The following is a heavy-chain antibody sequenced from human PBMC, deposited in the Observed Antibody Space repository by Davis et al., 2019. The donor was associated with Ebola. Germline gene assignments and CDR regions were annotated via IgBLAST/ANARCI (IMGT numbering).Heavy chain of an antibody. J-gene: IGHJ2*01. CDR1: GFTFSNAW. Sequence: GESLKISCAASGFTFSNAWMGWVRQAPGKGLEWVGRIKSKTDGGTTDYAAPVKGRFTISRDDSKNTLYLQMNSLKTEDTAVYYCTGIDCGGDCHWYFDLWGRGTLVTVSS. V-gene: IGHV3-15*01. CDR2: IKSKTDGGTT. CDR3: TGIDCGGDCHWYFDL. D-gene: IGHD2-21*01.